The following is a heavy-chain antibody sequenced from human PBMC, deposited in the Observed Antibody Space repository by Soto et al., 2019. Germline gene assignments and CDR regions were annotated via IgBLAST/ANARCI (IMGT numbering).Heavy chain of an antibody. CDR3: ASDRGEGIWGDAFDI. CDR1: GYTFTNHG. D-gene: IGHD3-16*01. Sequence: QVQLVQSGTEVKKPGASVKVSCKPSGYTFTNHGINWVRQAPGQGLEWMGWINPYNANTNYAQKLQGRVTMTTDTSTATTYMDLRSLTTDDTNVYYGASDRGEGIWGDAFDIWGQGTVVTVSS. CDR2: INPYNANT. V-gene: IGHV1-18*04. J-gene: IGHJ3*02.